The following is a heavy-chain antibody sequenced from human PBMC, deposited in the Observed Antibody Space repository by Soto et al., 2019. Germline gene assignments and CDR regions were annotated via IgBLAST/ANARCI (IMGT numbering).Heavy chain of an antibody. V-gene: IGHV3-30-3*01. Sequence: GGPLRPSCAASGFPFSSYTMPGVRQAPGKGLEWVAVISYDGSNKYYADSVKGRFTISRDNSKNTLYLQMNSLRAEDTAVYYCARDYIRAYYDFWSGYYTYGMDVWGQGT. J-gene: IGHJ6*02. CDR3: ARDYIRAYYDFWSGYYTYGMDV. CDR1: GFPFSSYT. D-gene: IGHD3-3*01. CDR2: ISYDGSNK.